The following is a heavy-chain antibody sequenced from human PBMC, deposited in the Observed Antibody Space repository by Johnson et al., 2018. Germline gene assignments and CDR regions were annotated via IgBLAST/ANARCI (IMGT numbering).Heavy chain of an antibody. Sequence: QVQLVQSGAEVKKPGSSVKISCKASGGTFRNFAISWVRQAPGQGLEWMGAILPISGTADYAQKFQGRVTITADDSTSTAYLGLSSLSSEDTAIYDCSRDHNYGAFEIWGQGTMLTVSS. J-gene: IGHJ3*02. V-gene: IGHV1-69*01. CDR2: ILPISGTA. D-gene: IGHD3-16*01. CDR1: GGTFRNFA. CDR3: SRDHNYGAFEI.